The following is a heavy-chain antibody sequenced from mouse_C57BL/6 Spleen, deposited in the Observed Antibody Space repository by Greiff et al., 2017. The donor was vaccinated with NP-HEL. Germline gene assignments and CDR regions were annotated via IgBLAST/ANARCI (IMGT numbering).Heavy chain of an antibody. CDR3: ARKSTRASY. J-gene: IGHJ2*01. CDR2: INPSSGYT. D-gene: IGHD3-1*01. V-gene: IGHV1-4*01. Sequence: QVQLQQSGAELVKPGASVKMSCKASGYTFTSYTMHWVKQRPGQGLEWIGYINPSSGYTKYNQKFKDKATLTADKSSSTAYMQLRSRTSEDSAVYYCARKSTRASYWGQGTALTVSA. CDR1: GYTFTSYT.